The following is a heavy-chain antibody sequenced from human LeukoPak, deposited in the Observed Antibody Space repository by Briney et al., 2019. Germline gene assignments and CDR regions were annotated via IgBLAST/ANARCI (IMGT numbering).Heavy chain of an antibody. D-gene: IGHD3-16*01. CDR3: ARARRGRYYYYMDV. J-gene: IGHJ6*03. V-gene: IGHV4-59*01. CDR1: GGSISSYY. CDR2: IYYSGST. Sequence: SETLSLTCTVSGGSISSYYWSWIRQPPGKGLEWIGYIYYSGSTNYNPSLKSRVTISVDTSKNQFSLKLSSVTAADTAVYYCARARRGRYYYYMDVWGKGTTVTVSS.